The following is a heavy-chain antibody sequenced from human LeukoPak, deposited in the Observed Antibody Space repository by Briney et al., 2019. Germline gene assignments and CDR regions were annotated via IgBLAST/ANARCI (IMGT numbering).Heavy chain of an antibody. Sequence: EASVTVSCKASGYTFTVYYMHWVRQAPGQGLEWMGWINPNSGGTNYAQKFQGRVTMTRDTSISTAYMELSRLRSDDTAVYYCARVLELNYDFWSGYWGYFDYWGQGTLVTVSS. CDR2: INPNSGGT. CDR1: GYTFTVYY. J-gene: IGHJ4*02. CDR3: ARVLELNYDFWSGYWGYFDY. D-gene: IGHD3-3*01. V-gene: IGHV1-2*02.